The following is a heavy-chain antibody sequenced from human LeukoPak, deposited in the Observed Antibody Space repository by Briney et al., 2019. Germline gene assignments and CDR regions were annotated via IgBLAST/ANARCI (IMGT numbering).Heavy chain of an antibody. CDR2: ISGSTSYI. CDR1: GFNFSSYY. V-gene: IGHV3-21*01. D-gene: IGHD6-6*01. CDR3: ARDPYSSSFVLDS. Sequence: PGGSLRLSCAGSGFNFSSYYINWVRQAPGKGLEWVSSISGSTSYIYYADSLMGRFTISREHVKKSLFLQMNSLRAEDTAVYYCARDPYSSSFVLDSWGQGTLVTVSS. J-gene: IGHJ4*02.